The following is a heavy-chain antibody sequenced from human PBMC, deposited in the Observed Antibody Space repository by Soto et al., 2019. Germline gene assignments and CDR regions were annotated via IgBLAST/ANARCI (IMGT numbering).Heavy chain of an antibody. CDR2: IIPILGIT. CDR3: RWLINGASDVSDF. D-gene: IGHD4-17*01. Sequence: QVQLVQSGAEVKKTGSSVKVSCKASGVTFSSYTISWVRQAPGQGLEWMGRIIPILGITNYAQKFQGRVTIIADKSTSTVHMELSSLGSEDTAMYYSRWLINGASDVSDFWGQGTMVTVSS. V-gene: IGHV1-69*02. J-gene: IGHJ3*01. CDR1: GVTFSSYT.